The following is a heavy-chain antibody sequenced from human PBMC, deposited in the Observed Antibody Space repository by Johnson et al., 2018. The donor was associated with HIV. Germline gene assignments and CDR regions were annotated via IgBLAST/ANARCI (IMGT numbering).Heavy chain of an antibody. J-gene: IGHJ3*02. V-gene: IGHV3-30*04. D-gene: IGHD3-3*01. CDR2: ISYDGSNK. Sequence: QVQLVESGGGVVQPGRSLRLSCAASRFTFSSYAMHWVRQAPGKGLEWVAIISYDGSNKYYADSVKGRFTISRDNAENTLYLQMNSLRAEDTAVYYCARGDFWSGYPDAFDIWGQGTMVTVSS. CDR1: RFTFSSYA. CDR3: ARGDFWSGYPDAFDI.